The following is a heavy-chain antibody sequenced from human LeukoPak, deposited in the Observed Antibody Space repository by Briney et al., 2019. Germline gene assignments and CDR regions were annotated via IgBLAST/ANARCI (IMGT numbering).Heavy chain of an antibody. CDR2: IYYSGST. V-gene: IGHV4-59*01. D-gene: IGHD3-10*01. CDR1: GGSISSYY. Sequence: PSETLSLTCTVSGGSISSYYWSWIRQPPGKGLEWIWYIYYSGSTNYNPSLKSRVTISVDTSKNQFSLKLSSVTAADTAVYYCARGDYYGSGSYFLDYYYYYMDVWGKGTTVTVSS. CDR3: ARGDYYGSGSYFLDYYYYYMDV. J-gene: IGHJ6*03.